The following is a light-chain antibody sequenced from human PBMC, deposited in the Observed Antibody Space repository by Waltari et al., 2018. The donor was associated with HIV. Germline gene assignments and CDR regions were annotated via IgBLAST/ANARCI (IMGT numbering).Light chain of an antibody. CDR2: RHN. J-gene: IGLJ3*02. CDR3: AAWDDSLSAWV. V-gene: IGLV1-47*01. CDR1: SSNIGRNY. Sequence: SGTPGQRVTISCSGSSSNIGRNYVYWYQQFPGTAPKLLIYRHNQRPSGVPDRFSGSKSGTSASLAISGLRSEDEADYYCAAWDDSLSAWVFGGGTKLTVL.